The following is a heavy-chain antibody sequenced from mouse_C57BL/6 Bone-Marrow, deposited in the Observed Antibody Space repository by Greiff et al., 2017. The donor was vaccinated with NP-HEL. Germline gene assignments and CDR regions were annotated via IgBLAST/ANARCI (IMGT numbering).Heavy chain of an antibody. CDR3: ARDVGYPAWCAY. CDR1: GYTFTSYW. V-gene: IGHV1-55*01. J-gene: IGHJ3*01. D-gene: IGHD2-2*01. Sequence: QVQLQQSGAELVKPGASVKMSCKASGYTFTSYWITWVKQRPGQGLEWIGDIYPGSGSTNYNEKFKSKATLTVDTSSSTAYMQLSSLTSEDSAVYYCARDVGYPAWCAYWGQGTLVTVSA. CDR2: IYPGSGST.